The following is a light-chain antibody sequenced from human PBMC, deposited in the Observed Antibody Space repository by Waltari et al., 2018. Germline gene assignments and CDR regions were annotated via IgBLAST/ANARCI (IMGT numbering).Light chain of an antibody. J-gene: IGLJ1*01. CDR2: EVN. Sequence: QSALTQPPSASGSPGQSVTISCTGTSNDVAGYNYVSWYQQYPGKVPKLLIYEVNKRPAGVPDRFSGSKSGNTASLTVSGLQAEDEATYYCTSYAVINNLVFRTGTKVTVL. V-gene: IGLV2-8*01. CDR1: SNDVAGYNY. CDR3: TSYAVINNLV.